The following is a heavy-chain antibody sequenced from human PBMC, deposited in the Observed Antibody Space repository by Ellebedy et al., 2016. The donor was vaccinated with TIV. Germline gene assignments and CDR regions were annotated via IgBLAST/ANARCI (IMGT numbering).Heavy chain of an antibody. V-gene: IGHV1-8*01. CDR3: ARPIADDAFDI. CDR1: GYTFTSYD. CDR2: MNPNSGNT. J-gene: IGHJ3*02. Sequence: ASVKVSXXASGYTFTSYDINWVRQATGQGLEWMGWMNPNSGNTGYAQKFQGRVTMTRNTSISTAYMELSSLRSEDTAVYYCARPIADDAFDIWGQGTMVTVSS. D-gene: IGHD2-15*01.